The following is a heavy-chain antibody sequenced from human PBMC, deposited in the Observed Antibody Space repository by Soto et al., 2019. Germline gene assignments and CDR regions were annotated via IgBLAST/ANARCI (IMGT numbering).Heavy chain of an antibody. J-gene: IGHJ3*02. Sequence: SETLSLTCTVSGGSISSGDYSWSWIRQPPGKGLEWIGYIHYSGSTSYNPSLKSRLTLSVDTSKDQFSLKLNSVTAADTAVYYCARDGHCRGGSCYSGAFDIWGQGRMVTVSS. CDR3: ARDGHCRGGSCYSGAFDI. CDR2: IHYSGST. V-gene: IGHV4-30-4*01. CDR1: GGSISSGDYS. D-gene: IGHD2-15*01.